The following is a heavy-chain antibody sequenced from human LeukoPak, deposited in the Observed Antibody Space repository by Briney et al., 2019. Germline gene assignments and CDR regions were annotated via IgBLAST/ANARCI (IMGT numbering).Heavy chain of an antibody. V-gene: IGHV4-4*07. D-gene: IGHD4-17*01. J-gene: IGHJ6*03. Sequence: SKTLSLTCVVFGGSISNYFWSWIRQPAGKGLEWIGRIYTSGSTNYNPSLKSRVTISVDKSKNQFSLKLSSVTAADTAVYYCATMTTVTSYYYYYMDVWGKGTTVTVSS. CDR2: IYTSGST. CDR1: GGSISNYF. CDR3: ATMTTVTSYYYYYMDV.